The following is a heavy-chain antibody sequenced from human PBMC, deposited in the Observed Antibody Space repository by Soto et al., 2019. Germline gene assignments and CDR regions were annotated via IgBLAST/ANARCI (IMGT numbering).Heavy chain of an antibody. J-gene: IGHJ5*02. Sequence: GGSLRLSCAASGFTFSTYAMHWVRQAPGKGLEWLAIISYEGSNKYYADSVKGRLTISRDNSKNTLYLQVNSLKTEDTAVYFCVRGSSPPGRFLFDPWGQGTLVTVSS. CDR1: GFTFSTYA. V-gene: IGHV3-30-3*01. CDR3: VRGSSPPGRFLFDP. D-gene: IGHD3-10*01. CDR2: ISYEGSNK.